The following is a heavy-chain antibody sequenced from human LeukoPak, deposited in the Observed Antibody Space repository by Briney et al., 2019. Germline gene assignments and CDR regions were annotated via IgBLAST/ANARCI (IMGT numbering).Heavy chain of an antibody. Sequence: GGSLSLSRAASRLTLISYEMNRVGPAAGKGVEGVCDISGCGSTIYYADTLRGGLTISRDNARNALYLQMNSLRAGDTAVYYCAELGNTMIGGVWGKGTTVTISS. CDR2: ISGCGSTI. CDR3: AELGNTMIGGV. J-gene: IGHJ6*04. D-gene: IGHD3-10*02. CDR1: RLTLISYE. V-gene: IGHV3-48*03.